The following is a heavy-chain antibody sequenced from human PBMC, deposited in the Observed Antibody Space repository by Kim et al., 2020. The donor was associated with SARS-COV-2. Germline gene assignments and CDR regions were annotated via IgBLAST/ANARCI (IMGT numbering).Heavy chain of an antibody. V-gene: IGHV4-34*01. J-gene: IGHJ3*02. Sequence: KSRVTISVDTSKNQFSLKLSSVTAADTAVYYCARGSLRVVAAAGTHAFDIWGQGTMVTVSS. D-gene: IGHD6-13*01. CDR3: ARGSLRVVAAAGTHAFDI.